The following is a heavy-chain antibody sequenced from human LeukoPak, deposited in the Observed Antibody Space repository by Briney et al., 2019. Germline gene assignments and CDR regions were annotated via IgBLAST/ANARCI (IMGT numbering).Heavy chain of an antibody. CDR2: IYHSGST. D-gene: IGHD4-17*01. CDR3: ARGGMTTILDY. CDR1: GASIRNYY. J-gene: IGHJ4*02. Sequence: PSETLSHTCTVSGASIRNYYWSWIRQPPGKGLESIGYIYHSGSTAYHPSLKSQVTISVDTSKSQFSLKLSSVTAADTAMYYCARGGMTTILDYWGRGTLVTVSS. V-gene: IGHV4-59*01.